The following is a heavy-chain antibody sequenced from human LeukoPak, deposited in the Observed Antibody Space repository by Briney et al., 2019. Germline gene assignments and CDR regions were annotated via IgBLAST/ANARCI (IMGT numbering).Heavy chain of an antibody. D-gene: IGHD3-9*01. V-gene: IGHV4-61*02. J-gene: IGHJ6*03. Sequence: SETLSLTCTVSGGSISSGSYYWSWIRQPAGKGLEWIGRIYTSGSTNYNPSLKSRVTISVDTSKNQFSLKLSSVTAADTAVYYCASGNYDILTGYYYYYYMDVWGKGTTVTVSS. CDR2: IYTSGST. CDR3: ASGNYDILTGYYYYYYMDV. CDR1: GGSISSGSYY.